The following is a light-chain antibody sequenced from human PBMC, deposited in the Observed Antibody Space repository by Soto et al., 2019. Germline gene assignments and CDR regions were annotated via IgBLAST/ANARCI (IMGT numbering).Light chain of an antibody. CDR3: SSYTSSNTVV. J-gene: IGLJ2*01. CDR2: EVS. CDR1: SSDVGGYNY. Sequence: QSVLTQPASVSGSPGQSITISCTGTSSDVGGYNYVSWYQQHPGKAPKLMIYEVSNRPSGVSNRFSGSKSGNTAPLTISGLQAEDEADYYCSSYTSSNTVVFGGGTKLTVL. V-gene: IGLV2-14*01.